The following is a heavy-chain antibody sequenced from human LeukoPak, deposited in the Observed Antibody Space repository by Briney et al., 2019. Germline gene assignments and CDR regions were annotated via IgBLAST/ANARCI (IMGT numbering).Heavy chain of an antibody. CDR3: ARGLGHRDYFHY. D-gene: IGHD1-14*01. CDR2: INTYNGNT. J-gene: IGHJ4*02. CDR1: GYTFTSYG. V-gene: IGHV1-18*01. Sequence: ASVKVSCKASGYTFTSYGMSWVRQAPGQGLEWMGWINTYNGNTNYAQNLQGRVTMTTDTSTSTAYMELRSLRSDDTAVYYCARGLGHRDYFHYWGQGTLVTVSS.